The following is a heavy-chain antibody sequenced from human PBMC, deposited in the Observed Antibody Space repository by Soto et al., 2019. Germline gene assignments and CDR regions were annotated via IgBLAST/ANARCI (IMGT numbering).Heavy chain of an antibody. CDR1: GFSFSSFA. V-gene: IGHV3-23*01. Sequence: PGGSLRLSCAASGFSFSSFAMNWVRQAPGKGLEWVSAISSTDSSTSYADSVEGRFTISRDNSRNTLYLQMNSLRPEDTAVYFCATENGGTRWYATLIDNWGQGTLVTVSS. J-gene: IGHJ4*02. CDR2: ISSTDSST. CDR3: ATENGGTRWYATLIDN. D-gene: IGHD2-2*01.